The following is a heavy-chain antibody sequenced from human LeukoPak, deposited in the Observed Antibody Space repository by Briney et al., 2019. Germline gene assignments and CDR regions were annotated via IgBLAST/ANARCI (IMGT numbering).Heavy chain of an antibody. CDR2: IYYSGNT. Sequence: SETLSLTCTVSGGSISSGGYYGGWIRQPPGKGLEWIGSIYYSGNTYYNPSLKSRVTISVDTSKNQFSLKLSSVTAADTAVYYCASGYCGGDCYPPGWFNPWGQGTLVTVSS. CDR3: ASGYCGGDCYPPGWFNP. CDR1: GGSISSGGYY. D-gene: IGHD2-21*02. J-gene: IGHJ5*02. V-gene: IGHV4-39*07.